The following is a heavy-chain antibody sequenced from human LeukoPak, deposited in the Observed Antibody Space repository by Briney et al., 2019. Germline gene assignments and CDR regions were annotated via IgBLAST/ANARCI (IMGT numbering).Heavy chain of an antibody. D-gene: IGHD6-19*01. V-gene: IGHV3-74*01. J-gene: IGHJ4*02. Sequence: GGSLRLSCAASGFTFSSYWMHWVRQAPGKGLVWVSRINSDGSSTSYADSVKGRFTISRDNAKSTLYLQMNSLRAEDTAVYYCARGREYSSGWFILGYWGQGTLVTVSS. CDR3: ARGREYSSGWFILGY. CDR1: GFTFSSYW. CDR2: INSDGSST.